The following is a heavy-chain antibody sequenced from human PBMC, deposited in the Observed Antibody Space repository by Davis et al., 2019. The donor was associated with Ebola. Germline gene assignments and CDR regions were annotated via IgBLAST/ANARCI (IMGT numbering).Heavy chain of an antibody. J-gene: IGHJ4*02. CDR1: GSPFPLYG. Sequence: ASVKVSCKSSGSPFPLYGLVWVRQAPGLGLEWMGWISGFNTNTNFAQKFQGRVTVSKDTSTNTAYMDLRSLTSDDTAIYYCARAPNYDVLTGTSSYYWEAGGQGTLVTVS. CDR3: ARAPNYDVLTGTSSYYWEA. D-gene: IGHD3-9*01. V-gene: IGHV1-18*04. CDR2: ISGFNTNT.